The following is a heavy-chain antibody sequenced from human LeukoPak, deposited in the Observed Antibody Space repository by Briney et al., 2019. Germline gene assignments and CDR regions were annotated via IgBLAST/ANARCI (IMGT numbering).Heavy chain of an antibody. CDR1: GGSISSYY. CDR2: IYYSGST. V-gene: IGHV4-59*08. Sequence: PSETLSLTCTVSGGSISSYYWSWIRQPPGKGLEWIGYIYYSGSTNYNPSLKSRVTISVDTSKNQFSLKLSSVTAADTAVYYCARHIVGATTDYFDYWGQGILVTVSS. D-gene: IGHD1-26*01. J-gene: IGHJ4*02. CDR3: ARHIVGATTDYFDY.